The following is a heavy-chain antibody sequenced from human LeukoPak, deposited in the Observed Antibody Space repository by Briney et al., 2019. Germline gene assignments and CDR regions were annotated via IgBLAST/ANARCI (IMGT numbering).Heavy chain of an antibody. V-gene: IGHV3-23*01. D-gene: IGHD3-10*01. J-gene: IGHJ4*02. CDR3: AKVASITMVRGHQDYFDY. CDR1: GFTVITND. Sequence: QTGGSLRLSCAASGFTVITNDMTWVRQAPGKGLEWVSAISGSGGSTYYADSVKGRFTISRDNSKNTLYLQMNSLRAEDTAVYYCAKVASITMVRGHQDYFDYWGQGTLVTVSS. CDR2: ISGSGGST.